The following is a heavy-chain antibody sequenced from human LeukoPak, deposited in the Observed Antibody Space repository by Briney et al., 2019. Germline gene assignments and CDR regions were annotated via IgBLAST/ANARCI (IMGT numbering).Heavy chain of an antibody. Sequence: PGGSLRLSCAASGFTFSSYAMHWVRQAPGKGLEWVAVISYDGSNKYYADSVKGRSTISRDNSKNTLYLQMNSLRAEDTAVYYCGASPHYYYGMDVWGQGTTVTVSS. V-gene: IGHV3-30-3*01. CDR1: GFTFSSYA. J-gene: IGHJ6*02. CDR2: ISYDGSNK. CDR3: GASPHYYYGMDV.